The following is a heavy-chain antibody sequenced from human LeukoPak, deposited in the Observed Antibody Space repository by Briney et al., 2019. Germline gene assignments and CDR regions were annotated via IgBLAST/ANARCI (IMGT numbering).Heavy chain of an antibody. D-gene: IGHD2-2*01. CDR3: ARVGYCSSTSCYPFDY. CDR2: IYHSGST. Sequence: PSETLSLTCTVSGGSISSGGYYWSWIRQPPGKGLEWIGYIYHSGSTYYNPSLKSRVTISVDRSKNQFSLKLSSVTAADTAVYYCARVGYCSSTSCYPFDYWGQGTLVTVSS. J-gene: IGHJ4*02. CDR1: GGSISSGGYY. V-gene: IGHV4-30-2*01.